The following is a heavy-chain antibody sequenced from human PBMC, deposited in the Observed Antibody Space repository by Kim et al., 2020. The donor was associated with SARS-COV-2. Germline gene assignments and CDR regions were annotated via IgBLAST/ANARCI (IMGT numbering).Heavy chain of an antibody. CDR3: ARVHYDFWSGHYGMDV. Sequence: SETLSLTCTVSGGSISSYYWSWIRQPAGKGLEWIGRIYTSGSTNYNPSLKSRVTMSVDTSKNQFSLKLSSVTAADTAVYYCARVHYDFWSGHYGMDVWGQGTTVTVSS. CDR2: IYTSGST. J-gene: IGHJ6*02. D-gene: IGHD3-3*01. V-gene: IGHV4-4*07. CDR1: GGSISSYY.